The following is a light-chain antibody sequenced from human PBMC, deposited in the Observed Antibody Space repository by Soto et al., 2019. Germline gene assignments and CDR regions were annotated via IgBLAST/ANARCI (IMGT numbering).Light chain of an antibody. V-gene: IGKV3-11*01. CDR1: QSVNNN. Sequence: EIVLTQSPATLSLSPGERATLSCRASQSVNNNLAWYQQKPGQAPRLLIYDASDRATGIPARFSGSGSGTDFTLTISSLEPEDFAVYYCQQRLNWPPLTFGGGTKVEIK. CDR3: QQRLNWPPLT. CDR2: DAS. J-gene: IGKJ4*01.